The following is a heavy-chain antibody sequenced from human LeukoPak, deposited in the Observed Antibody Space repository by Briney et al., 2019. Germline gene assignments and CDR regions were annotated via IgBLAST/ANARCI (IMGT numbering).Heavy chain of an antibody. V-gene: IGHV3-30*02. Sequence: GGSLRLSCAASGFTFSSYGIHWVRRAPGKGLEWVAFIRYDGSNKYYADSAKGRFTISRDNSKNTLYVQMNSLRAEDTAVYYCAKDLDSSSWYSPVDHWGQGTLVTVSS. CDR3: AKDLDSSSWYSPVDH. CDR2: IRYDGSNK. J-gene: IGHJ4*02. D-gene: IGHD6-13*01. CDR1: GFTFSSYG.